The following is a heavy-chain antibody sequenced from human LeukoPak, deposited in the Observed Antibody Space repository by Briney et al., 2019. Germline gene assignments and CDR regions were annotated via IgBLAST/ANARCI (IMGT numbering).Heavy chain of an antibody. CDR1: GGSISSYY. Sequence: SETLSLTCTVSGGSISSYYWSWIRQPAGKGLQWIGRIYTSGTTYYNPSLKSRVTVSVDTSKNQFSLKLSSVTAADTAVYYCARHTRSKTYYYDSSGFHAFDIWGQGTMVTVSS. CDR3: ARHTRSKTYYYDSSGFHAFDI. D-gene: IGHD3-22*01. V-gene: IGHV4-4*07. J-gene: IGHJ3*02. CDR2: IYTSGTT.